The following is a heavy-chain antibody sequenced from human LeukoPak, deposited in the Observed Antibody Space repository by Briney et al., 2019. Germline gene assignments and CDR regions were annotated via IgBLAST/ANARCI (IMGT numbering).Heavy chain of an antibody. J-gene: IGHJ5*01. CDR1: GFTFNGYS. CDR2: ISGGGNGT. Sequence: WGSLRLSCAASGFTFNGYSMSWVRQAAGKGLEWVAAISGGGNGTYYADSVKGRITISRDNSKNTLFLQMNSLRADDTYVYYCAKERQLRYFDWFNYWGQGPLVTVSS. V-gene: IGHV3-23*01. CDR3: AKERQLRYFDWFNY. D-gene: IGHD3-9*01.